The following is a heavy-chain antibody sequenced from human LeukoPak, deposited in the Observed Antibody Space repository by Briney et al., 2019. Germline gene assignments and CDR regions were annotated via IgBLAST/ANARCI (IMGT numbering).Heavy chain of an antibody. V-gene: IGHV4-31*03. CDR3: AREGRRAIDY. J-gene: IGHJ4*02. D-gene: IGHD5-24*01. Sequence: SETLSLTCTVSGGSISSGGYYWSWIRQHPGKALEWLVYIYYSGSTYYNPSLKSRVTISVDTSKNQFSLKLSPVTAADTAVYYCAREGRRAIDYWGQGTLVTVSS. CDR2: IYYSGST. CDR1: GGSISSGGYY.